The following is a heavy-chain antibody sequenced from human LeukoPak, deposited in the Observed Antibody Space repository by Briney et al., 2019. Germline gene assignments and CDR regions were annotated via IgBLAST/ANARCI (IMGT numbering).Heavy chain of an antibody. Sequence: GGSLRLSCAASGFTVSSNYMSWVRQAPGKGLEWVSVIYSGGSTYYADSVKGRFTISRDNSKNTLYLQMNSLRAEDTAVYYWARGYGSGDYYMDVWGKGTTVTISS. CDR1: GFTVSSNY. V-gene: IGHV3-53*01. CDR2: IYSGGST. J-gene: IGHJ6*03. D-gene: IGHD3-10*01. CDR3: ARGYGSGDYYMDV.